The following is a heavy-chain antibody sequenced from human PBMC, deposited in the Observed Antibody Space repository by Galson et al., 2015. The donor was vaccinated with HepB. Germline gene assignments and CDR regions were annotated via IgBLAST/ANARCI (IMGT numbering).Heavy chain of an antibody. CDR1: GFTFDDYA. CDR2: ISWNSGSI. D-gene: IGHD2-8*01. Sequence: SLRLSCAASGFTFDDYAMHWVRQAPGKGLEWVSGISWNSGSIGYADSVKGRFTISRDNAKNSLYLQMNSLRAEDTALYYCAKSPPSIVLMVYAPVDFDYWGQGTLVTVSS. CDR3: AKSPPSIVLMVYAPVDFDY. V-gene: IGHV3-9*01. J-gene: IGHJ4*02.